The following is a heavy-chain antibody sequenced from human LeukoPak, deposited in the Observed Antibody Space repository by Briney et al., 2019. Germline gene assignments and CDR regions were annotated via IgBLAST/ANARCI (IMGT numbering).Heavy chain of an antibody. V-gene: IGHV3-21*01. J-gene: IGHJ5*02. CDR3: PRVLAGQGFWSGYSDWFDP. CDR1: GFTFSSYS. Sequence: GGSLRLSCAASGFTFSSYSMNWVRQAPGKGLEWVSSISSSSSYIYYAGSVKGRFTISRDNAKNSLYLQMNSLRAEDTAVYYCPRVLAGQGFWSGYSDWFDPWGQGTLVTVSS. CDR2: ISSSSSYI. D-gene: IGHD3-3*01.